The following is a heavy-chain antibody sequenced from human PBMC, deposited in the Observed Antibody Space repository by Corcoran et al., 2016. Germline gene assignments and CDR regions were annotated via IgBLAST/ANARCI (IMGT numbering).Heavy chain of an antibody. CDR1: GFTFSSYA. D-gene: IGHD6-19*01. CDR2: ISGSGGST. Sequence: EVQQLESGVGLVQPGGSLSLSCAASGFTFSSYAMSWVRQAPGKGLEWVSAISGSGGSTYYADSVKGRFTISRDNSKNTLYLQMNSLRAEDTAVYYCARDSQWLVSGVEFYFDYWGQGTLFTVTS. J-gene: IGHJ4*02. V-gene: IGHV3-23*01. CDR3: ARDSQWLVSGVEFYFDY.